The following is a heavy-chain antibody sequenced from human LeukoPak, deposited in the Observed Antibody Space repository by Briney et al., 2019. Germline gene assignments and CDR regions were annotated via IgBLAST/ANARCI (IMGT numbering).Heavy chain of an antibody. D-gene: IGHD6-19*01. V-gene: IGHV4-34*01. CDR2: INHSGST. Sequence: SETLSLTCAVYGGSFSGYYWSWIRQPPGKGLEWIGEINHSGSTNYNPSLKSRVTISVDTSKNQFSLKLSSVTAADTAVYYCARDRGAVAGNVDVWGKGTTVTVSS. J-gene: IGHJ6*04. CDR1: GGSFSGYY. CDR3: ARDRGAVAGNVDV.